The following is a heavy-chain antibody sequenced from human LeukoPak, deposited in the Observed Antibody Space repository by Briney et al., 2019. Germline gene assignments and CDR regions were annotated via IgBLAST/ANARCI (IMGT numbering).Heavy chain of an antibody. CDR1: EFTFSNAW. CDR2: IKSKTNGGTT. V-gene: IGHV3-15*01. D-gene: IGHD2-2*01. CDR3: TTGVPAAMWGGY. Sequence: PGGSLRLSCAASEFTFSNAWMNWVRQAPGKGLEWVGRIKSKTNGGTTDYAAPVKGRFTISRDDSKNTLYLQMNSLKTEDTAVYYCTTGVPAAMWGGYWGQGTLVTVSS. J-gene: IGHJ4*02.